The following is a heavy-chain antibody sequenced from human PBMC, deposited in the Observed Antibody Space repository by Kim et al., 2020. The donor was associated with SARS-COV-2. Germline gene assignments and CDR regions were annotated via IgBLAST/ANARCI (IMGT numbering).Heavy chain of an antibody. J-gene: IGHJ4*02. Sequence: SQTLSLTCAISGDSVSSNSAAWHWIRQSPSTGLEWLGRTYYRSKWYNDYAVSVKSRITINPDTSKNQFSPQLNSVTPEDTAVYYCVRSISEMAATFFDYWGQGTLVTVSS. CDR3: VRSISEMAATFFDY. D-gene: IGHD6-19*01. V-gene: IGHV6-1*01. CDR1: GDSVSSNSAA. CDR2: TYYRSKWYN.